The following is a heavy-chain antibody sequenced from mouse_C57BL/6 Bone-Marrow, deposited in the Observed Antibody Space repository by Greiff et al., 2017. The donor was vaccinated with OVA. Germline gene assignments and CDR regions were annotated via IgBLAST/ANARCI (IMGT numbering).Heavy chain of an antibody. Sequence: VKLVESGAELVRPGASVTLSCKASGYTFTDYEMHWVKQTPVHGLEWIGAIDPETGGTAYNQKFKGKAILTADKSSSTAYMELRSLTSEDSAVYYCTRELVFAYWGQGTLVTVSA. D-gene: IGHD4-1*01. CDR1: GYTFTDYE. V-gene: IGHV1-15*01. CDR2: IDPETGGT. CDR3: TRELVFAY. J-gene: IGHJ3*01.